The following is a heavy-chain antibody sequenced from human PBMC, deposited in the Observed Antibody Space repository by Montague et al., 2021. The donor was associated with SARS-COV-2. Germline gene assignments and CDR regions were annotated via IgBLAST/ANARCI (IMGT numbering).Heavy chain of an antibody. CDR2: TYYRSKWYN. CDR3: TSGREGNYNVMDV. J-gene: IGHJ6*02. D-gene: IGHD1-1*01. Sequence: CAISGDSVSSNXATWNWVRQSPSRGLEWLGRTYYRSKWYNDYAVSVRGRVTINPDTSKNQFSLQLNSVTPEDTAIYYCTSGREGNYNVMDVWGQGTTVTVS. CDR1: GDSVSSNXAT. V-gene: IGHV6-1*01.